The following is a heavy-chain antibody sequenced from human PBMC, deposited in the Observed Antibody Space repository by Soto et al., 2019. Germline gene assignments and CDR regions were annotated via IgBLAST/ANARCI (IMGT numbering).Heavy chain of an antibody. J-gene: IGHJ6*02. V-gene: IGHV1-69*01. CDR2: IIPIFGTA. CDR3: ARSQGGSSSLDIYYYYYYGMDV. Sequence: QVQLVQSGAEVKKPGSSVKVSCKAPGGTFSSDAISWVRQAPGQGLEWMGGIIPIFGTAKYAQTFQGRVTITADESTSTGYMELSSLRSEDTAVYYCARSQGGSSSLDIYYYYYYGMDVWGQGTTVTVSS. D-gene: IGHD2-15*01. CDR1: GGTFSSDA.